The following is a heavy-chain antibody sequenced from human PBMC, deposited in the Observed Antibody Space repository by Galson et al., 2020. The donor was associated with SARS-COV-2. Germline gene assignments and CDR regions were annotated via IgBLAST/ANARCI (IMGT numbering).Heavy chain of an antibody. CDR3: ASEPYYDSSGYFH. D-gene: IGHD3-22*01. CDR2: ISYDGSNK. J-gene: IGHJ4*02. V-gene: IGHV3-30*04. CDR1: GFTFSSYA. Sequence: GGSLRLSCAASGFTFSSYAMHWVRQAPGKGPEWVAVISYDGSNKYYADSVKGRFTISRDNSKNTLYLQMNSLRAEDTAVYYCASEPYYDSSGYFHWGQGTLVTVSS.